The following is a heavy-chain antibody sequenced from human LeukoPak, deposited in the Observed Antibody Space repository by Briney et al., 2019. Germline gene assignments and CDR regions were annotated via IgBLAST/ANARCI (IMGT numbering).Heavy chain of an antibody. Sequence: SVKVSCKASGYIFTSYYMHWVRQAPGQGLEWMGGIIPIFGTANYAQKFQGRVTITADESTSTAYMELSSLRSEDTAVYYCARDGRGIAAAGRLNYWGQGTLVTVSS. CDR1: GYIFTSYY. J-gene: IGHJ4*02. V-gene: IGHV1-69*13. CDR2: IIPIFGTA. D-gene: IGHD6-13*01. CDR3: ARDGRGIAAAGRLNY.